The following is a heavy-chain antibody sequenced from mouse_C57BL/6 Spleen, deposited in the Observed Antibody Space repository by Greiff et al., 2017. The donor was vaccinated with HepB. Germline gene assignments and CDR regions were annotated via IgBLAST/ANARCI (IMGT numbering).Heavy chain of an antibody. J-gene: IGHJ1*03. V-gene: IGHV3-6*01. CDR3: ARGGYGYCDV. CDR1: GYSITSGYY. CDR2: ISYDGSN. Sequence: EVKLVESGPGLVKPSQSLSLTCSVTGYSITSGYYWNWIRQFPGNKLEWMGYISYDGSNNYNPSLKNRISITRDTSKNQFFLKLNSVTTEDTATYYGARGGYGYCDVWGTGTTVTVSS. D-gene: IGHD1-1*02.